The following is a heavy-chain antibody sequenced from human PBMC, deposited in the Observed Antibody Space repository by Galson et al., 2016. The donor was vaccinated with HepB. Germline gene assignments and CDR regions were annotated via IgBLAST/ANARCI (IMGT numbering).Heavy chain of an antibody. CDR1: GFTFSSYW. J-gene: IGHJ3*02. Sequence: LRLSCAASGFTFSSYWMSWVRQAPGKGLEWVANIKQDGSEKYYVDSVKGRFTISRDNAKNSLYLQMNSLRAEDTAVYYCARDYYDSSGGDAFDIWGQGTMVTVSS. V-gene: IGHV3-7*01. CDR3: ARDYYDSSGGDAFDI. D-gene: IGHD3-22*01. CDR2: IKQDGSEK.